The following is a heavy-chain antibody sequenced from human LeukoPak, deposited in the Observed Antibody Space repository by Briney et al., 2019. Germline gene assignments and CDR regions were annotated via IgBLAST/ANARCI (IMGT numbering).Heavy chain of an antibody. CDR3: ARDGLDTGSSGYYPDY. J-gene: IGHJ4*02. V-gene: IGHV3-23*01. Sequence: GGSLRLSCAASGFTFNNYAMSWVRQAPGRGLEWVSAISSRGDNTYYADSVKGRFTISRDNSKNTLYLQMNSLRAEDTAVYYCARDGLDTGSSGYYPDYWGQGTLVTVSS. CDR1: GFTFNNYA. CDR2: ISSRGDNT. D-gene: IGHD3-22*01.